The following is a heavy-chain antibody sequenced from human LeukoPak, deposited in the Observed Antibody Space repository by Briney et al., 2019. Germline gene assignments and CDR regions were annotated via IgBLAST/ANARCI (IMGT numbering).Heavy chain of an antibody. CDR3: TTLGYHLDS. CDR1: GFDFGAYE. V-gene: IGHV3-48*03. Sequence: PGGSLRLSCAASGFDFGAYEMNWVRQAPGKGLEWVAYFAGSDTTTYYADSVKDRFIISRDNARNSLYLQMNSLRAEDTALYYCTTLGYHLDSWGQGTLVTVSS. CDR2: FAGSDTTT. J-gene: IGHJ4*02. D-gene: IGHD3-22*01.